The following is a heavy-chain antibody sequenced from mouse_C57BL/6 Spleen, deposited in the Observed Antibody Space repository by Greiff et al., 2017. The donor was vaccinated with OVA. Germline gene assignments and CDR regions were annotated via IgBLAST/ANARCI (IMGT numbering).Heavy chain of an antibody. CDR3: ARQRLLPGYFDV. CDR2: ISNGGGST. J-gene: IGHJ1*03. D-gene: IGHD1-1*01. Sequence: EVKLEESGGGLVQPGGSLKLSCAASGFTFSDYYMYWVRQTPEKRLEWVAYISNGGGSTYYPDTVKGRFTISRDNAKNTLYLQMSRLKSEDTAMYYCARQRLLPGYFDVWGTGTTVTVSS. V-gene: IGHV5-12*01. CDR1: GFTFSDYY.